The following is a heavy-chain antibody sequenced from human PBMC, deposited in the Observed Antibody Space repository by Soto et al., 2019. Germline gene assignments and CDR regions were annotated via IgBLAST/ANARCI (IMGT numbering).Heavy chain of an antibody. V-gene: IGHV3-21*04. CDR3: AKDQRGVAGPENFDY. Sequence: GGSLRLSCAASGFTFSSYSMNWVRQAPGKGLEWVSSISSSSSYIYYADSVKGRFTISRDNAKNSLYLQMNSLRAEDTAVYYCAKDQRGVAGPENFDYWGQGTLVTVSS. D-gene: IGHD6-19*01. CDR2: ISSSSSYI. CDR1: GFTFSSYS. J-gene: IGHJ4*02.